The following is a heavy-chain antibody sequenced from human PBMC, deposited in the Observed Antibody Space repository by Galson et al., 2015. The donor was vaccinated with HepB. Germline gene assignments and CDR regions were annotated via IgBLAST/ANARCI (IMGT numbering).Heavy chain of an antibody. D-gene: IGHD4-17*01. Sequence: SLRLSCAASGLILSNAWMHWVRQAPGKGLEWVGRIKATTSGGTIDYAAPVKGRFTISRDDSKNTLYLQMNSLKTDDTAVYYCITEYHDSGYWGQGTLVSVSS. V-gene: IGHV3-15*07. CDR2: IKATTSGGTI. J-gene: IGHJ4*02. CDR3: ITEYHDSGY. CDR1: GLILSNAW.